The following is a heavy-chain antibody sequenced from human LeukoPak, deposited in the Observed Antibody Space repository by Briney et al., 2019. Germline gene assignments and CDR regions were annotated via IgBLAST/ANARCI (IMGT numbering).Heavy chain of an antibody. D-gene: IGHD3-3*01. V-gene: IGHV3-48*01. CDR3: AKVGGSRFLEYLSLGDWYFDL. CDR1: GFTFSSYS. J-gene: IGHJ2*01. Sequence: GGSLRLSCAASGFTFSSYSMNWVRQAPGKGLEWVSYISSSSSTIYYADSVKGRFTISRDKSKNTLYLQMNSLRAEDTAIYYCAKVGGSRFLEYLSLGDWYFDLWGRGTLVTVSS. CDR2: ISSSSSTI.